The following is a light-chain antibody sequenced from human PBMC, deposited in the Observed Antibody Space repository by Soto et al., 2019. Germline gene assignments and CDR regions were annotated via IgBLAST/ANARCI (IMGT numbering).Light chain of an antibody. Sequence: QPVLTQPPSVSEAPGQSVTISCTGSSSNIGAGYEAHWYQQVPGTAPKLLIYENNNRPSGVPDRFSGSKSGTSASLAITGLQAEDEAEYYCQSYDSSLSGYVFGTGTKVTVL. CDR2: ENN. V-gene: IGLV1-40*01. J-gene: IGLJ1*01. CDR1: SSNIGAGYE. CDR3: QSYDSSLSGYV.